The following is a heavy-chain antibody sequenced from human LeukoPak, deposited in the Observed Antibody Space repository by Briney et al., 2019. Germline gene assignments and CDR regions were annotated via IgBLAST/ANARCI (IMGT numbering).Heavy chain of an antibody. CDR3: ARDGSYYYYYMDV. V-gene: IGHV3-11*04. CDR1: GFTFSDYY. Sequence: PGGSLRLSCAASGFTFSDYYMSWIRQAPGKGLEWVSYISSSGSSIYYADSVKGRFTISRDNAKNSLYLQMNSLRAEDTAVYYCARDGSYYYYYMDVWGKGTTVTVSS. D-gene: IGHD1-26*01. J-gene: IGHJ6*03. CDR2: ISSSGSSI.